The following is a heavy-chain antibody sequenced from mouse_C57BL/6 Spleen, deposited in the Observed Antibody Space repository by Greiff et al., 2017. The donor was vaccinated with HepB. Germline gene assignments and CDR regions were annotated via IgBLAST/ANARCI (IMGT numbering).Heavy chain of an antibody. J-gene: IGHJ1*03. Sequence: SGAELVRPGASVKMSCKASGYTFTSYNMHWVKQTPRQGLEWIGALYPGNGDTSYNQKFKGKATLTVDKSSSTAYMQLSSLTSEDSAVYFCARGYYGSSYVENWYFDVWGTGTTVTVSS. V-gene: IGHV1-12*01. D-gene: IGHD1-1*01. CDR2: LYPGNGDT. CDR1: GYTFTSYN. CDR3: ARGYYGSSYVENWYFDV.